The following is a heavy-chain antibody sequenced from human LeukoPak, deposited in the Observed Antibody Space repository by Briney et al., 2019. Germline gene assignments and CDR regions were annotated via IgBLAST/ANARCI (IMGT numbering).Heavy chain of an antibody. CDR2: IYPGDSDT. V-gene: IGHV5-51*01. J-gene: IGHJ3*02. D-gene: IGHD3-22*01. CDR1: GYSFTSYW. Sequence: GESLKISCQGSGYSFTSYWIGWVRQMPGKGLEWMGIIYPGDSDTRYSPSFQGQVTISADKSISTAYLQWSSLKASDTAMYYCGSSGYMGTDAFDIWGQGTKDTVSS. CDR3: GSSGYMGTDAFDI.